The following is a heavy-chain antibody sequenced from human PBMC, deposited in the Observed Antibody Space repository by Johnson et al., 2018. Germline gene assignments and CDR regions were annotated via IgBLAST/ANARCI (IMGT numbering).Heavy chain of an antibody. CDR2: ISYSGDST. J-gene: IGHJ3*01. D-gene: IGHD1-1*01. Sequence: VQLVESGGGVVQPGGSLRLSCATSGFIFDTYGMHWVRQAPGKGLAWVSSISYSGDSTYYADSVKGRFIISRDKSKNTDTLYLHMNSMRAEDTAVYYWAKERVERRFGFDVWGQGTMVTVSS. CDR1: GFIFDTYG. V-gene: IGHV3-23*04. CDR3: AKERVERRFGFDV.